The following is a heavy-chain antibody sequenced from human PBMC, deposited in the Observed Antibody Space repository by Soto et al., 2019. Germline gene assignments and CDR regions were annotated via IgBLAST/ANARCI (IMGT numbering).Heavy chain of an antibody. CDR1: GFTFSSYS. J-gene: IGHJ6*03. D-gene: IGHD2-15*01. Sequence: EVQLVESGGGLVQPGGSLRLSCAASGFTFSSYSMNWVRQAPGKGLEWVSYISSSSSTIYYADSVKGRFTISRDNAKNSLYLQMNILRAEDTAVYYCARDQVVAANIYYYYYMDVWGKGTTVTVSS. CDR3: ARDQVVAANIYYYYYMDV. CDR2: ISSSSSTI. V-gene: IGHV3-48*01.